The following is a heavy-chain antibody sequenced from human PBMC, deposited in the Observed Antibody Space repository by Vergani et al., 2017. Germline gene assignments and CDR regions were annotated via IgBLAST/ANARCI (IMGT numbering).Heavy chain of an antibody. V-gene: IGHV3-23*01. D-gene: IGHD3-22*01. J-gene: IGHJ4*02. CDR3: AKYASDSSGYDYDY. Sequence: EVQLLESGGGLVQPGGSLRLSCAASGFTFSSYAMSWVRQAPGKGLEWVSAISGSGGSTYYADSVKGRFTISRDNSKNTLYLPMNSLRAEDTAVEDCAKYASDSSGYDYDYWGQGTLVTVSS. CDR1: GFTFSSYA. CDR2: ISGSGGST.